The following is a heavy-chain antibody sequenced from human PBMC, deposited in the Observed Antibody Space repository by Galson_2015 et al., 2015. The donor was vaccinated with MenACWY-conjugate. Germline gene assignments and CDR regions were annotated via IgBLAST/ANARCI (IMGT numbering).Heavy chain of an antibody. J-gene: IGHJ4*02. CDR1: GFTFSSYV. CDR3: AKKQWLAG. V-gene: IGHV3-30*02. D-gene: IGHD6-19*01. CDR2: IRFDESNK. Sequence: SLRLSCAASGFTFSSYVMHWVRQPPGKGLEWVAFIRFDESNKYYADSVKGRFTISRDNSKNTLYLQMNSLRPEDTAGYYCAKKQWLAGWGQGTLVTVSS.